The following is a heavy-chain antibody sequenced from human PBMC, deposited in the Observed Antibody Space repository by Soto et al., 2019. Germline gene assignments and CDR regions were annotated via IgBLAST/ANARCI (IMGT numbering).Heavy chain of an antibody. CDR1: GFTFSYYS. V-gene: IGHV3-21*04. CDR2: ISGSSTYI. CDR3: ARGDGTGLYNSGWSPRY. D-gene: IGHD6-19*01. J-gene: IGHJ4*02. Sequence: EVQRVESGGGLVKPGESLRVSCAASGFTFSYYSLHWVRQAPGKGLEWVSSISGSSTYIYYADRVKGRFTISRDNAKNSLYLRMDSLRAEDTAAYYCARGDGTGLYNSGWSPRYWGQGTLVTVSS.